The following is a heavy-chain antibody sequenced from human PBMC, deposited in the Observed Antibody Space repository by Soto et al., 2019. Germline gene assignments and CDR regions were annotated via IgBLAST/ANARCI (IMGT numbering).Heavy chain of an antibody. V-gene: IGHV3-23*01. J-gene: IGHJ4*02. CDR3: AKGSGASRPYYFDY. CDR2: ISGSGGST. Sequence: EMQRLESGGGLEQPGGSLRLSCVASGFTFSTYVMSWVRQAPGKGLEWVSAISGSGGSTYYADSVQGRFTISRDSSKNTLYLQMNSLRAEDTAIYYCAKGSGASRPYYFDYWGQGTLVTVSS. D-gene: IGHD3-16*01. CDR1: GFTFSTYV.